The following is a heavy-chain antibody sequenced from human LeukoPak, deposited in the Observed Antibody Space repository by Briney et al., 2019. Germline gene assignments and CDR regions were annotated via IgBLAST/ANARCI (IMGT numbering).Heavy chain of an antibody. CDR3: AREEGLDY. D-gene: IGHD5-12*01. Sequence: SGGSLRLSCAASGFTFSSYSMNWVRQAPGKGLEWVSSISGSGTYMYYADSVKGRFAISRDNARNSLFLQMDTLRDEDTAVYFCAREEGLDYWGQGTLVTVSS. CDR2: ISGSGTYM. V-gene: IGHV3-21*01. CDR1: GFTFSSYS. J-gene: IGHJ4*02.